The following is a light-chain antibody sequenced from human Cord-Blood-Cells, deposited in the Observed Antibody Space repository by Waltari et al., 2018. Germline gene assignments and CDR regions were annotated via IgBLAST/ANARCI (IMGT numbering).Light chain of an antibody. V-gene: IGKV3-20*01. CDR1: QSVSSSY. CDR3: QQYGSAPLT. J-gene: IGKJ4*01. CDR2: GAS. Sequence: EIVLTQSPGTLSLSPGERATLSCRASQSVSSSYLAWYQQKPGQAPSLLIYGASSRATGIPDMFSGSGSGTDFTLTISRLEPEEFAVYYCQQYGSAPLTFGGGTKVEIK.